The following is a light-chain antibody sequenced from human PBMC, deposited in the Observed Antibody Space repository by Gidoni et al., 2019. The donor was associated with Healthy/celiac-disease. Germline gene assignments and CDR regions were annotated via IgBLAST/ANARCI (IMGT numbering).Light chain of an antibody. V-gene: IGKV1-27*01. J-gene: IGKJ2*01. Sequence: IQMTLSPSSLSASVGDRVTITCRASQGISNYLAWYQQKPGKVPKLLIYAASTLQSGVPSRFSGSGSGTDFTLTISSLQPEDVATYYCQKYNSAPLFGQGTKLEIK. CDR3: QKYNSAPL. CDR2: AAS. CDR1: QGISNY.